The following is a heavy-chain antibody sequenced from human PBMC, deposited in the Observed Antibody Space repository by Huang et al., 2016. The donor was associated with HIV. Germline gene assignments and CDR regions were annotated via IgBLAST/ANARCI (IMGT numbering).Heavy chain of an antibody. Sequence: QVQLVQSGAEVKKPGSSVTVSCKASGGSFRNFAIGWVRQAPGQGLEWMGGIMPTLGTANYAQKFQGRVTIIADESTSTAYMELSSLRSEDTAVYYCATVDYYDTSGPQRGYFDNWGQGTLVTVSS. V-gene: IGHV1-69*01. CDR3: ATVDYYDTSGPQRGYFDN. D-gene: IGHD3-22*01. CDR1: GGSFRNFA. J-gene: IGHJ4*02. CDR2: IMPTLGTA.